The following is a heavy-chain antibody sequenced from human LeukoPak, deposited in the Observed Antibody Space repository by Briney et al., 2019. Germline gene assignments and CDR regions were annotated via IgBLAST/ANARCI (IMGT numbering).Heavy chain of an antibody. J-gene: IGHJ6*02. D-gene: IGHD3-10*01. CDR3: ARARRFGEPGVPYGMDG. Sequence: SETLSLTCAVYGGSFSGYYWSWIRQPPGKGPEWIGEINHSGSTNYNPSLKSRVTISVDTSKNQFSLKLSSVTAADTAVYYCARARRFGEPGVPYGMDGWGQGTTVTVSS. CDR1: GGSFSGYY. CDR2: INHSGST. V-gene: IGHV4-34*01.